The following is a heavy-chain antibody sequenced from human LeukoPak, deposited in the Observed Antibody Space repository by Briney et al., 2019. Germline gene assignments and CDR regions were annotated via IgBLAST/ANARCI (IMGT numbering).Heavy chain of an antibody. D-gene: IGHD1-26*01. V-gene: IGHV3-21*04. CDR3: ARDFSSRIAGY. CDR1: GFTFSSYS. J-gene: IGHJ4*02. Sequence: PGGSLRLSCAVSGFTFSSYSMTWVRQAPGKGLEWVSSISSSSGYKYYADSVKGRFTISRDNAKNSLYLQMNSLRAEDTAVYYCARDFSSRIAGYWGQGTLVTVSS. CDR2: ISSSSGYK.